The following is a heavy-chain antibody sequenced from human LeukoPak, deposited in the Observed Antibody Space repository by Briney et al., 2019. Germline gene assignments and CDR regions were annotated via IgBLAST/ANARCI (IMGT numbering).Heavy chain of an antibody. D-gene: IGHD4-11*01. CDR2: IVPDFDTS. J-gene: IGHJ4*02. Sequence: PGASVKVSCKASGGTFRNFVFSWVRQAPGQGLEWMGAIVPDFDTSTYAQTFQGRVTITAEESTSTAYMELRNLSSEDTAVYFCASHENSDFSVNSWGPGTLVTVSS. CDR3: ASHENSDFSVNS. V-gene: IGHV1-69*13. CDR1: GGTFRNFV.